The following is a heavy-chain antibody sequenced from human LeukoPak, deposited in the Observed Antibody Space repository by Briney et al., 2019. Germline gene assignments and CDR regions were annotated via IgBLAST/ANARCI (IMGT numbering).Heavy chain of an antibody. J-gene: IGHJ3*02. V-gene: IGHV3-30*18. D-gene: IGHD3-22*01. CDR3: AKAALSSVDYYDSSGYYDAFDI. Sequence: PGGSLRLSCAASGFTFSSYGMHWVRQAPGKGLEWVAVISYDGSNKYYADSVKGRFTISRDNSKNTLYLQMNSLRAEDTAVYYCAKAALSSVDYYDSSGYYDAFDIWGQGTMVTVSS. CDR2: ISYDGSNK. CDR1: GFTFSSYG.